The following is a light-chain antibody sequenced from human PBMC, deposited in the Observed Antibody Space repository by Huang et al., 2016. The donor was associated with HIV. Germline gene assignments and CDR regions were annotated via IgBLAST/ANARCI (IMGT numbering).Light chain of an antibody. V-gene: IGKV3-11*01. J-gene: IGKJ5*01. CDR2: DAY. CDR3: QQRSNWPPA. Sequence: EIVLTQSPATLSLSPGERATLSCRASQSVSSYLAWYQQKPGQAPRLLIYDAYNRATSIPARFSGSGSGTGFTLTISSLEPEDFAVYYCQQRSNWPPAFGQGTRLEIK. CDR1: QSVSSY.